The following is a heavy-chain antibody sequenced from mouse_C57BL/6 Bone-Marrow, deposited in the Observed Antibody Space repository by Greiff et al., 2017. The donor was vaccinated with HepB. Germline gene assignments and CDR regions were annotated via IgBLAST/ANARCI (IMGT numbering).Heavy chain of an antibody. V-gene: IGHV1-78*01. CDR3: RSYEYEFSFDY. Sequence: QVQLQQSDDELVKPGASEKISCKVSGYTFNEHTIHWMKQRHQQGLEWIGYIYPRDGSTKYNEKFKGKATLTADKSSSTAYMQLNSLTSEDSSVYVCRSYEYEFSFDYWGQGTTLSVSS. CDR2: IYPRDGST. D-gene: IGHD2-4*01. J-gene: IGHJ2*01. CDR1: GYTFNEHT.